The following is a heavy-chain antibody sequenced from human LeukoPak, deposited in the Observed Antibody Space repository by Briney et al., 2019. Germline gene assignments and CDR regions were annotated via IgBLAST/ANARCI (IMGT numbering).Heavy chain of an antibody. V-gene: IGHV3-21*01. Sequence: PGGSLRLSCAASGFTFNVFHMNWVRQGPGKGLEWISSITSSGTYITYADSIQGRFTISRDNAKNSLYLQMNSLRVDDTALYYCARASGGWDLDYWGHGTLVTVSS. D-gene: IGHD1-26*01. CDR2: ITSSGTYI. J-gene: IGHJ4*01. CDR1: GFTFNVFH. CDR3: ARASGGWDLDY.